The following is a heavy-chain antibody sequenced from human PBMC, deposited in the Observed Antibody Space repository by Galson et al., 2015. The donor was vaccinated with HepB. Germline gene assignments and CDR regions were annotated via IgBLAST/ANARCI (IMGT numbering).Heavy chain of an antibody. Sequence: SLRLSCAASGFTFSSYGMHWVRQAPGKGLECVAVISYDGSNKYYADSVKGRFTISRDNSKNTLYLQMNSLRAEDTAVYYCAKYGGSSWSAEYFQHWGQGTLVTVSS. V-gene: IGHV3-30*18. CDR2: ISYDGSNK. CDR1: GFTFSSYG. J-gene: IGHJ1*01. CDR3: AKYGGSSWSAEYFQH. D-gene: IGHD6-13*01.